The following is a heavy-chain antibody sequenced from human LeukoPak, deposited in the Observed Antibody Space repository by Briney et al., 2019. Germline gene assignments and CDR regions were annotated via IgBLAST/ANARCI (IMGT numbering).Heavy chain of an antibody. CDR3: AREQFVGNYYDSRKDLYAFDI. CDR2: IYYSGST. J-gene: IGHJ3*02. Sequence: PSETLSLTCTVSGGSISSSSYYWGWIRQPPGKGLEWIGYIYYSGSTNYNPSLKSRVTISVDTSKNQFSLKLSSVTAADTAVYYCAREQFVGNYYDSRKDLYAFDIWGQGTMVTVSS. CDR1: GGSISSSSYY. V-gene: IGHV4-61*01. D-gene: IGHD3-22*01.